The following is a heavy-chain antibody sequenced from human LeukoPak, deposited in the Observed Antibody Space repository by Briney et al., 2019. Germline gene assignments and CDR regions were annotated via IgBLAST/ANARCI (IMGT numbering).Heavy chain of an antibody. J-gene: IGHJ6*02. CDR3: AKDGGIVLVVYAMMYGMDV. CDR1: GFTFSSYA. CDR2: ISGSGGST. Sequence: GGSLRLSCAASGFTFSSYAMSWVRQAPGKGLEWVSAISGSGGSTYYADSVKGRFTISRDNSKNTLYLQMNSLRAEDTAVYYCAKDGGIVLVVYAMMYGMDVWGQGTTVTVSS. D-gene: IGHD2-8*01. V-gene: IGHV3-23*01.